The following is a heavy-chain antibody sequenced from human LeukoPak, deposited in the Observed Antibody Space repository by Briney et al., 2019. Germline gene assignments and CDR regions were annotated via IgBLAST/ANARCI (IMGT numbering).Heavy chain of an antibody. J-gene: IGHJ3*02. CDR2: IRYDGSNK. D-gene: IGHD5-18*01. CDR3: AKDPRGYSYGPGAFDI. CDR1: GFTFSSYG. V-gene: IGHV3-30*02. Sequence: GGSLRLSCAASGFTFSSYGMHWVRQAPGKGLEWVAFIRYDGSNKYYADSVKVRFTISRDNSKNTLYLQMNSLRAEDTAVYYCAKDPRGYSYGPGAFDIWGQGTMVTVSS.